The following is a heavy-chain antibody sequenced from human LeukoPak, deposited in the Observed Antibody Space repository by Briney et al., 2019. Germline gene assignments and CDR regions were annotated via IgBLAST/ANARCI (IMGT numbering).Heavy chain of an antibody. V-gene: IGHV3-53*01. J-gene: IGHJ3*02. CDR2: IYSDGST. CDR3: ASGSSGYDRDAFDI. CDR1: GLTVSNYY. D-gene: IGHD5-12*01. Sequence: GGSLRLSCAASGLTVSNYYMNWVRQAPGKGLEWVSVIYSDGSTYYADSVKGRFTISRDNSKNTLYLQMNSLRAEDTAVYYCASGSSGYDRDAFDIWGQGTMVTVSS.